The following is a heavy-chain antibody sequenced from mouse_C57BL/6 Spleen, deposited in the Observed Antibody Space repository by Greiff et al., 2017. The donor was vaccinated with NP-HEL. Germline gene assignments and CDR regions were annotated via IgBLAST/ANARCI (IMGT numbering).Heavy chain of an antibody. J-gene: IGHJ2*01. D-gene: IGHD3-3*01. V-gene: IGHV1-15*01. CDR2: IDPETGGT. CDR3: NRGGWGGGFDY. Sequence: QVQLQQSGAELVRPGASVTLSCKASGYTFTDYEMHWVKQTPVHGLEWIGAIDPETGGTAYNQKFKGKAILTADKSSSTAYMELRSLTSEDSAVYYCNRGGWGGGFDYWGQGTTLTVSS. CDR1: GYTFTDYE.